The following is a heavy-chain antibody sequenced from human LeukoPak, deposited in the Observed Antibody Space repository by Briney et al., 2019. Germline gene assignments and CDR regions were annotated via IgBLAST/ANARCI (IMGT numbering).Heavy chain of an antibody. V-gene: IGHV4-59*12. Sequence: PSETLSLTCTVSGGSISSYYWSWIRQPPGKGLEWIGYIYYSGSTNYNPSLKSRVTISVDTSKNQFSLKLSSVTAADTAVYYCARMGVADPLDYWGQGTLVTVSS. CDR3: ARMGVADPLDY. CDR2: IYYSGST. CDR1: GGSISSYY. D-gene: IGHD6-19*01. J-gene: IGHJ4*02.